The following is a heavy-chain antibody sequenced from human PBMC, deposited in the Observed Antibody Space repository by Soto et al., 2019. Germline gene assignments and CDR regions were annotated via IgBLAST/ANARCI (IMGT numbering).Heavy chain of an antibody. CDR2: ITAYNGNT. Sequence: QVQLVQSGAEVKKPGASVTVSCKASGYPFTSYGISWVRQAPGQGLERMGWITAYNGNTNYAQKLQGRVTMTTDTSTGTAYMELRSLISDDTAVYYCARGGVGSTSTWFDPWGQGTLVIVSS. D-gene: IGHD1-26*01. CDR1: GYPFTSYG. CDR3: ARGGVGSTSTWFDP. V-gene: IGHV1-18*01. J-gene: IGHJ5*02.